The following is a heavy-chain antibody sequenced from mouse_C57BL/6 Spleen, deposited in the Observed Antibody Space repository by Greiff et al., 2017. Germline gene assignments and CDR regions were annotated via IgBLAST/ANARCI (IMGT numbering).Heavy chain of an antibody. Sequence: QVQLQQPGAELVMPGASVKLSCKASGYTFTSYWMHWVKQRPGQGLEWIGEIDPSDSYTNYNQKFKGKSTLTVDKSSSTAYMQLSSLTSEDSAVYYCAIRETGTTWFAYWGQGTLVTVSA. J-gene: IGHJ3*01. CDR2: IDPSDSYT. V-gene: IGHV1-69*01. CDR1: GYTFTSYW. D-gene: IGHD4-1*01. CDR3: AIRETGTTWFAY.